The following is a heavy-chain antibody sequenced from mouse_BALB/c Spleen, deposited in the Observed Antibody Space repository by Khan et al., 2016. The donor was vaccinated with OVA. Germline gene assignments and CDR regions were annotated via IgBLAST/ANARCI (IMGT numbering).Heavy chain of an antibody. J-gene: IGHJ3*01. CDR2: LSYRGST. CDR1: CFSITIYYA. V-gene: IGHV3-2*02. Sequence: EVQLQVPGPGLVKPSQSLSLTCPVPCFSITIYYAWISIRQFPGNKLQWVGYLSYRGSTTSNPSPKSRISLTRDTSKNQFFLQLNSVHTEDTATYYCARWLTYWGQGTMVTVSA. CDR3: ARWLTY.